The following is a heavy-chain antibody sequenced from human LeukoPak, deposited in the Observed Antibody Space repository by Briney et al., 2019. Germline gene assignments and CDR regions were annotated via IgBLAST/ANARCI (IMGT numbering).Heavy chain of an antibody. D-gene: IGHD3-22*01. CDR2: IYYSGST. CDR3: ARMGDYYDSSGYPDY. V-gene: IGHV4-59*01. Sequence: SETLSLTCTVSGVSISSYYWSWIRQPPGKGLEWIGYIYYSGSTNYNPSLKSRVTISVDTSKNQFSLKLSSVTAADTAVYYCARMGDYYDSSGYPDYWGQGTLVTVSS. CDR1: GVSISSYY. J-gene: IGHJ4*02.